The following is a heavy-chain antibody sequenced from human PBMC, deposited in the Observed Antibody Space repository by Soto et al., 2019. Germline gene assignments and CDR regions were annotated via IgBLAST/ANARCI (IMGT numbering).Heavy chain of an antibody. CDR3: ARAPYSGSYLDY. Sequence: GGSLRLSCAASGFTFSSYSMNWVRQAPGKGLEWGSSISSSSSYIYYADSVKGRFTISRDNAKNSLYLQMHSLRAEATAVYYCARAPYSGSYLDYWGQGTLVTVSS. CDR2: ISSSSSYI. V-gene: IGHV3-21*01. D-gene: IGHD1-26*01. CDR1: GFTFSSYS. J-gene: IGHJ4*02.